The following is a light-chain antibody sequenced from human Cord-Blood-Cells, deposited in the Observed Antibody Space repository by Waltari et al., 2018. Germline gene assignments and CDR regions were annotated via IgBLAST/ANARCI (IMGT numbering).Light chain of an antibody. Sequence: QAVVTQEPSLTESPGGTVTLTCGSSTGAVPSGHYPYWFQQKPGQAPRTLIYDTSNKHSWTPARFSGSLLGGKAALTLSGAQPEDEAEYYCLLSYSGARGVFGGGTKLTVL. CDR3: LLSYSGARGV. J-gene: IGLJ3*02. V-gene: IGLV7-46*01. CDR1: TGAVPSGHY. CDR2: DTS.